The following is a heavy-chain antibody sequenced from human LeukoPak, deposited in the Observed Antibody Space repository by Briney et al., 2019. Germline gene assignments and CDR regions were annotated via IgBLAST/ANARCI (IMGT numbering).Heavy chain of an antibody. D-gene: IGHD1-7*01. V-gene: IGHV4-4*02. CDR3: ARLTGTTNMDAFDI. Sequence: PSETLSLTCAVSGVSISSSNWWSWVRQPPGQGLEWIGEIYHSGSTNYNPSLKSRVTISVDKSKNQFSLKLSSVTAADTAVYYCARLTGTTNMDAFDIWGQGTMVTVSS. CDR2: IYHSGST. J-gene: IGHJ3*02. CDR1: GVSISSSNW.